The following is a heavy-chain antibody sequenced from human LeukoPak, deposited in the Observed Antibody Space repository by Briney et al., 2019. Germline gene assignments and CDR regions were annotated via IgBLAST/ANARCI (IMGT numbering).Heavy chain of an antibody. CDR3: ARDRITAAVNWSDP. Sequence: GASVKVSCKASGYTFTGYYMHWVRQAPGQGLEWMGWINPNSGGTNYAQKFQGRVTMTRDTSISTAYMELRSLRSDDTAVYYCARDRITAAVNWSDPWGQGTLVTVSS. J-gene: IGHJ5*02. CDR2: INPNSGGT. CDR1: GYTFTGYY. V-gene: IGHV1-2*02. D-gene: IGHD2-2*01.